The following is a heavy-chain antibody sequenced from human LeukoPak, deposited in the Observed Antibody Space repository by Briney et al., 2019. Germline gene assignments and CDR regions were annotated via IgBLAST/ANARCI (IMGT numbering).Heavy chain of an antibody. CDR2: FLYSGTT. Sequence: PSETLSLTCTVSGGSISGGSISSSSYYWGWIRQSPGKGLEWIGSFLYSGTTYYNPSLMSRVTISVDTSKNQLSLKLISVTAADTAVYYCARVFDTYYMDVWGKGTTVTVSS. CDR3: ARVFDTYYMDV. CDR1: GGSISSSSYY. J-gene: IGHJ6*03. V-gene: IGHV4-39*01.